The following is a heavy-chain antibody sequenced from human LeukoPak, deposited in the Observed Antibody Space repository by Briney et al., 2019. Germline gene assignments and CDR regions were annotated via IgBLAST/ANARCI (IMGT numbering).Heavy chain of an antibody. V-gene: IGHV1-18*01. Sequence: ASVKVSCKASGYTFTSYGISWVRQAPGQGLEWMGRISAYNGNTNYAQKLQGRVTMTTDTSTSTAYMELRSLRSDDTAVYYCARAGHSYCGGDCYSGTGNYWGQGTLVTVSS. D-gene: IGHD2-21*02. J-gene: IGHJ4*02. CDR1: GYTFTSYG. CDR2: ISAYNGNT. CDR3: ARAGHSYCGGDCYSGTGNY.